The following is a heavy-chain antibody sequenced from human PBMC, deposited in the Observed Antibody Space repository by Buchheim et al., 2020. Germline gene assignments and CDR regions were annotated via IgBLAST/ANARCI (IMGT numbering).Heavy chain of an antibody. J-gene: IGHJ4*02. CDR1: GFTFSDYY. Sequence: QVQLVESGGGLVKPGGSLRLSCAASGFTFSDYYMSWIRQAPGKGLEWVSYISSSSSYTNYADSVKGRFTISRDNAKNSLYLQMNSLRAEDTAVYYCASSYCSSTSCYGREGLDYWGQGTL. CDR3: ASSYCSSTSCYGREGLDY. D-gene: IGHD2-2*01. CDR2: ISSSSSYT. V-gene: IGHV3-11*06.